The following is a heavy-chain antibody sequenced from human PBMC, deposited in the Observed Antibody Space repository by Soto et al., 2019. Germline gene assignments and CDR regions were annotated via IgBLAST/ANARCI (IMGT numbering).Heavy chain of an antibody. V-gene: IGHV3-15*07. D-gene: IGHD3-22*01. CDR3: TTVYPPMIVVVTNYYYGMDV. CDR2: IKSKTDGGTT. CDR1: GFTFSNAW. J-gene: IGHJ6*02. Sequence: PGGSLRLSCAASGFTFSNAWMNWVRQAPGKGLEWVGRIKSKTDGGTTDYAAPVKGRFTISRDDSKNTLYLQMNSLKTEDTAVYYCTTVYPPMIVVVTNYYYGMDVWGQGTTVTVSS.